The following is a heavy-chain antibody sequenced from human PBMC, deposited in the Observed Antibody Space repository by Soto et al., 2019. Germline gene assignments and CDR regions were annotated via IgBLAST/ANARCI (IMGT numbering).Heavy chain of an antibody. CDR3: ARVLRGVVNWFDP. D-gene: IGHD3-10*01. J-gene: IGHJ5*02. CDR2: IATYNSNK. V-gene: IGHV1-18*01. CDR1: GDTFTNFC. Sequence: EASVKVSCKTSGDTFTNFCLSWVRQAPGQGLEWMGWIATYNSNKNYAQKFQGRLTLTTDTSTSTGYMELKSLEYDDTAVYYCARVLRGVVNWFDPWGQGTLVTVSS.